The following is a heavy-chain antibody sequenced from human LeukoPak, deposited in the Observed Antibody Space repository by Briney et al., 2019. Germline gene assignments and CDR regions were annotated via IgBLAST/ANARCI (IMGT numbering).Heavy chain of an antibody. CDR3: AREAILWFGEAPKNWFDP. CDR1: GYTFTGYY. J-gene: IGHJ5*02. Sequence: ASVKVSCKASGYTFTGYYMHWVRQAPGQGLEWMGWINPTSGGTNYAQKFQGRVTMTRDTSISTAYMELSRLRSDDTAVYYCAREAILWFGEAPKNWFDPWGQGTLVTVSS. V-gene: IGHV1-2*02. D-gene: IGHD3-10*01. CDR2: INPTSGGT.